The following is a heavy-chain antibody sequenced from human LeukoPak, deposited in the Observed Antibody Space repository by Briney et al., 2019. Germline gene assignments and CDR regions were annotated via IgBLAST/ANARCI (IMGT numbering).Heavy chain of an antibody. CDR2: ISAYNGNT. J-gene: IGHJ4*02. V-gene: IGHV1-18*01. CDR1: RYTFTSYG. CDR3: ARSMGDYDSSGYYYVAGY. D-gene: IGHD3-22*01. Sequence: ASVKVSCKASRYTFTSYGLSWVRQAPGQGLEWMGWISAYNGNTNYAQKLQGRVTMTTDTSTSTAYIELRSLRSDDTAVYYCARSMGDYDSSGYYYVAGYWGQGTLVTVSS.